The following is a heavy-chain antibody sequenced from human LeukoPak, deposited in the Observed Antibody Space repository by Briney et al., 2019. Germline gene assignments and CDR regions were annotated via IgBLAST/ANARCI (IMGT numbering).Heavy chain of an antibody. D-gene: IGHD6-19*01. CDR3: ARASGWYEFDY. CDR2: ISSSSSYI. V-gene: IGHV3-21*01. Sequence: GGSLRLSCAVSGFTFSDYWMNWVRQAPGKGLEWVSSISSSSSYIYYADSVKGRFTISRDNAKNSLFLQMNSLRAEDTAVYYCARASGWYEFDYWGQGTLVTVSS. CDR1: GFTFSDYW. J-gene: IGHJ4*02.